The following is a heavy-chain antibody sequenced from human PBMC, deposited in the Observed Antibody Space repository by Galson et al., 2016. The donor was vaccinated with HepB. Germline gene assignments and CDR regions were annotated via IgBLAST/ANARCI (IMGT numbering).Heavy chain of an antibody. D-gene: IGHD4-17*01. CDR3: TTEHCWWGDYCS. CDR2: IKSKSDGGTT. Sequence: SLRLSCAASGFTLSSAWMSWVRQAPGKGLEWVGRIKSKSDGGTTEYPAPVKGRFTISRDDSRNTLFLQMNSLDSEDTAVYYCTTEHCWWGDYCSWGQGTLVTVSS. J-gene: IGHJ5*02. CDR1: GFTLSSAW. V-gene: IGHV3-15*01.